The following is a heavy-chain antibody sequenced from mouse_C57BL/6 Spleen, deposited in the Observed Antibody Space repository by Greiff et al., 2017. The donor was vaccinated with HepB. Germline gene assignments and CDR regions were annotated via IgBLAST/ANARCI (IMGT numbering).Heavy chain of an antibody. Sequence: QVQLKQPGAELVKPGASVKLSCKASGYTFTSYCMQWVKQRPGQGLEWIGEIDPSDSYTNYNQKFKGKATLTVDTSSSTAYMQLSSLTSEDSAVYYCARMNSQYYFDYWGQGTTLTVSA. J-gene: IGHJ2*01. D-gene: IGHD2-12*01. CDR1: GYTFTSYC. V-gene: IGHV1-50*01. CDR3: ARMNSQYYFDY. CDR2: IDPSDSYT.